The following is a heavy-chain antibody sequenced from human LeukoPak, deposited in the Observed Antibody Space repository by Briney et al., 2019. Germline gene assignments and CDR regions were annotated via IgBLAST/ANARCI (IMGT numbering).Heavy chain of an antibody. Sequence: GASVKVSCKVSGYTLTELSMHWVRQAPGKGLEWMGGFDPEGGETIYAQKFQGRVTMTEDTSTDTAYMELSSLRSEDTAVYYCATTKSKRRCSGGSCYSRWFDPWGQGTLVTVSS. J-gene: IGHJ5*02. CDR1: GYTLTELS. CDR2: FDPEGGET. D-gene: IGHD2-15*01. CDR3: ATTKSKRRCSGGSCYSRWFDP. V-gene: IGHV1-24*01.